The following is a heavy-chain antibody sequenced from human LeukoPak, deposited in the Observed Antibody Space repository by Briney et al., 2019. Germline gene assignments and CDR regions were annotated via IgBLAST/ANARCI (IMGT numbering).Heavy chain of an antibody. D-gene: IGHD4-17*01. CDR2: VYYSGNT. CDR3: TREYGFMTTVFHAFDI. Sequence: KPSETLSLTCTVSGDSISSGSYYWGWIRQPPGKGLEWIGSVYYSGNTYYNSSLKSRVTISVDTSKNQFSLKLSSVTAADTAIYYCTREYGFMTTVFHAFDIWGQGTMVTVSS. CDR1: GDSISSGSYY. J-gene: IGHJ3*02. V-gene: IGHV4-39*07.